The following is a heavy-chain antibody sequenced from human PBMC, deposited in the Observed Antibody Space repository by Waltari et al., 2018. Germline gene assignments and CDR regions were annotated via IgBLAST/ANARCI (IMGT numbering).Heavy chain of an antibody. D-gene: IGHD2-2*01. V-gene: IGHV3-23*01. CDR2: ISDSGATT. Sequence: ADSGFAFDNFYMTWVRQAPGRGLEWVSAISDSGATTYYADSVKGRFTISRDNYKKMLYLQMSSLRVDDTAVYYCATYGQSPRNDQWGQGTQLTVSS. J-gene: IGHJ1*01. CDR1: GFAFDNFY. CDR3: ATYGQSPRNDQ.